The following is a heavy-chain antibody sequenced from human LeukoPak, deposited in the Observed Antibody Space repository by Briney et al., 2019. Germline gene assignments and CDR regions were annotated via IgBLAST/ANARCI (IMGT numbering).Heavy chain of an antibody. Sequence: SETLSLTCAVYGGSFSGYYWSWIRQPPGKGLEWIGEINHSGSTNYNPSLKSRVTISVDTPKKQFSLKLSSVTAADTAVYYCARGRYCSRTSCYVRVIWFDPWGQGTLVTVSS. CDR1: GGSFSGYY. V-gene: IGHV4-34*01. J-gene: IGHJ5*02. CDR2: INHSGST. D-gene: IGHD2-2*01. CDR3: ARGRYCSRTSCYVRVIWFDP.